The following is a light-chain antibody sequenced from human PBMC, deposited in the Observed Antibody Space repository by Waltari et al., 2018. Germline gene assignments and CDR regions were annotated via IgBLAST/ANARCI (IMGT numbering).Light chain of an antibody. CDR1: QGVTSNY. V-gene: IGKV3-20*01. Sequence: EIVLTQSPGTLSLSPGERATLSFSASQGVTSNYLAWYQHNPGQAPMLLIYGASSRATGIPDRFSGSGSGTDFTLTISRLEPEDFAVYYCQQYASSPLTFGGGTKVEIK. CDR3: QQYASSPLT. CDR2: GAS. J-gene: IGKJ4*02.